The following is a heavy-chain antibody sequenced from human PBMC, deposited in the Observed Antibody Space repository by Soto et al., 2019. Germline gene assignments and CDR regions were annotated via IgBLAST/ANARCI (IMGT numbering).Heavy chain of an antibody. D-gene: IGHD3-3*01. J-gene: IGHJ4*02. CDR1: GGSISSSSYY. CDR3: ARHTVEWLLYRYGYFDY. Sequence: SETLSLTSTVSGGSISSSSYYWGWIRQPPGKGLEWIGSIYYSGSTYYNPSLKSRVTISVDTSKNQFSLKLSSVTAADTAVYYCARHTVEWLLYRYGYFDYWGQGTLVTVSS. V-gene: IGHV4-39*01. CDR2: IYYSGST.